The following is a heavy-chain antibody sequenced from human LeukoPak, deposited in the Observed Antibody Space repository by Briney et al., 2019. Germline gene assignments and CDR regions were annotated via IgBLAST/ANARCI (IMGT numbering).Heavy chain of an antibody. Sequence: ASVKVSCKVSGNTLTDLSIHWVRQAPEKGLDWMGGFDPEDAEVIYAEKFQDRVTMTEDPSTDTAYLELSSLRSEDAAVYYCAAEGQWSLVHYFNSWGQGTLVTVSS. V-gene: IGHV1-24*01. CDR2: FDPEDAEV. D-gene: IGHD2-15*01. CDR1: GNTLTDLS. CDR3: AAEGQWSLVHYFNS. J-gene: IGHJ4*02.